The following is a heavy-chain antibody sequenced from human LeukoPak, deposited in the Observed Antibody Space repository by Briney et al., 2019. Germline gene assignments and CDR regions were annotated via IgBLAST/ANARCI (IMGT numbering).Heavy chain of an antibody. CDR2: IYPGDYDS. J-gene: IGHJ4*02. V-gene: IGHV5-51*01. D-gene: IGHD6-19*01. CDR1: GYNFTNDW. Sequence: GESLKISFKGSGYNFTNDWIAWVRQMPGRGLEWMGIIYPGDYDSRYSLSFEGQVTISADKSINTAYLRWSSLKASDTAMYYCARMTSDWYLDYWGQGTLVTVSS. CDR3: ARMTSDWYLDY.